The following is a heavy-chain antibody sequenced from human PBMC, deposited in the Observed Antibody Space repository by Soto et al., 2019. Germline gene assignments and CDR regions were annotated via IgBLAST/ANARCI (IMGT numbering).Heavy chain of an antibody. CDR1: GYTLTELS. D-gene: IGHD3-3*01. V-gene: IGHV1-24*01. J-gene: IGHJ6*03. CDR3: ATGGPITIFGVVIDRRYYYYYMDV. CDR2: FDPEDGET. Sequence: QVQLVQSGAEVKKPGASVKVSCKVSGYTLTELSMHWVRQAPGKGLEWMGGFDPEDGETVYAQKFQGRVTMTEDTSTDTAYMELSSLRSEDTAVYYCATGGPITIFGVVIDRRYYYYYMDVWGKGTTVTVSS.